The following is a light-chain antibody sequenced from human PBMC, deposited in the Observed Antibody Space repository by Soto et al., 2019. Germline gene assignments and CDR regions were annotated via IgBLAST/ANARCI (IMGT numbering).Light chain of an antibody. V-gene: IGKV1-33*01. Sequence: DIQLTQSPSSLSASVGDRVTLTCQASQDISNYLNWYQQKPGKAPKLLIYDASNLETGVPSRFSGSGSGTDFTFTISSLQPEDIATYFCLQDFNYPWTFGRGTKVDIK. CDR3: LQDFNYPWT. CDR2: DAS. CDR1: QDISNY. J-gene: IGKJ1*01.